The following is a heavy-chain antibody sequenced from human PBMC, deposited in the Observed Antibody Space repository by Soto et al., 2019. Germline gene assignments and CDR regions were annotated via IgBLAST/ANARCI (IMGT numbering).Heavy chain of an antibody. V-gene: IGHV2-5*01. CDR2: IYWSGDE. Sequence: GXGPTLLNPTQTLPLTCSFAGFSLTTSGVGVGWIRQPPGKALEWLAHIYWSGDEHYRPSLKSRLSITKDASKNQVVLTMTNMDPVDTATYYCARGIATRPVFAFDVWGQGTMVTVS. CDR3: ARGIATRPVFAFDV. J-gene: IGHJ3*01. CDR1: GFSLTTSGVG. D-gene: IGHD6-6*01.